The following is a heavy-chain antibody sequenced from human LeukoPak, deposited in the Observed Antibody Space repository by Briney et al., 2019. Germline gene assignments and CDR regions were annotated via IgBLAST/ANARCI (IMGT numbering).Heavy chain of an antibody. CDR2: IIPIFGTA. D-gene: IGHD3-22*01. J-gene: IGHJ4*02. CDR1: GGTFSSYA. Sequence: SVKVSCKASGGTFSSYAISWVRQAPGQGLEWMGGIIPIFGTANYAQKFQGRVTITADESTSTAYMGLSSLRSEDTAVYYCARDDYYDSSGYYTLDYWGQGTLVTVSS. CDR3: ARDDYYDSSGYYTLDY. V-gene: IGHV1-69*01.